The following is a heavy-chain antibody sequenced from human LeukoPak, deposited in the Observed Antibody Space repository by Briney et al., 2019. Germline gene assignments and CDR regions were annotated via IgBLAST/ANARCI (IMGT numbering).Heavy chain of an antibody. CDR1: GYTFTSYG. CDR3: ARVPITMVRGVIMMSGMDV. CDR2: ISAYNGNT. D-gene: IGHD3-10*01. V-gene: IGHV1-18*01. J-gene: IGHJ6*03. Sequence: ASVKVSCKASGYTFTSYGISWVRQAPGQGLDWMGWISAYNGNTNYAQKLQGRVTMTTDTSTSTAYMELRSLRSDDTAVYYCARVPITMVRGVIMMSGMDVWGKGTTVTVSS.